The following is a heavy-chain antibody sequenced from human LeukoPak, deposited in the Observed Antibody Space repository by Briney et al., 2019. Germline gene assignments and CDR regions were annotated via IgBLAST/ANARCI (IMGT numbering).Heavy chain of an antibody. J-gene: IGHJ5*02. V-gene: IGHV3-15*01. CDR1: GFTFSNAW. D-gene: IGHD3-22*01. CDR3: ARALGNYDSSGYYYWFDP. CDR2: IKSKTDGGTT. Sequence: GGSLRLSCAASGFTFSNAWMSWVRQAPGKGLEWVGRIKSKTDGGTTDYAAPVKGRFTISRDDSKNTLYLQMNSLRAEDTAVYYCARALGNYDSSGYYYWFDPWGQGTLVTVSS.